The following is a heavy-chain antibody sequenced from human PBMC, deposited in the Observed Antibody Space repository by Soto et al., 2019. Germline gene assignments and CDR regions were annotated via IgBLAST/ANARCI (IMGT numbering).Heavy chain of an antibody. D-gene: IGHD1-1*01. J-gene: IGHJ6*02. CDR2: IYSGGDA. CDR3: AFPTTFYRYAMDV. CDR1: GFTVSSKY. Sequence: EVQLVESGGGLIQPGGSLRLSCAASGFTVSSKYMSWVRQAPGKGLEWVSVIYSGGDAYYADSVKGRFTISRDNSKNTLYLQMTSARAEDTAVYYCAFPTTFYRYAMDVWGRGTSVTVSS. V-gene: IGHV3-53*01.